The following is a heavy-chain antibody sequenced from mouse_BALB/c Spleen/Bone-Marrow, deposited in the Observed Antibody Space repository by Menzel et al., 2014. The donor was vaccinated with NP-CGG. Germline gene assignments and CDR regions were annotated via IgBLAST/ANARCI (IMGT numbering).Heavy chain of an antibody. CDR1: GYTFTSYY. Sequence: VQLQQSGAELVKPGASVKLSCKASGYTFTSYYMYWVKQRPGQGLEWIGEINPSNGGTNVNEKFKSKATLTVDKSSSTAYMQLSSLTSEDSAVYYCTRSRRAMDYWGQGTSVTVSS. D-gene: IGHD2-12*01. CDR2: INPSNGGT. J-gene: IGHJ4*01. V-gene: IGHV1S81*02. CDR3: TRSRRAMDY.